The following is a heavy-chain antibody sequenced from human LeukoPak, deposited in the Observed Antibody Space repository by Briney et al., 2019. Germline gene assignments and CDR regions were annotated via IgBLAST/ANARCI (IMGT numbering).Heavy chain of an antibody. D-gene: IGHD2-21*02. CDR3: ARQSDQYFYH. CDR2: ITGSGGST. CDR1: GFTFRSYA. V-gene: IGHV3-23*01. J-gene: IGHJ1*01. Sequence: TGGSLRLSCAATGFTFRSYAMHWVRQAPGKGLEWVSGITGSGGSTYYADSVKGRFTISRDNSKNTLYLQMNSLRAEDTAVYYCARQSDQYFYHWGQGTLVTVSS.